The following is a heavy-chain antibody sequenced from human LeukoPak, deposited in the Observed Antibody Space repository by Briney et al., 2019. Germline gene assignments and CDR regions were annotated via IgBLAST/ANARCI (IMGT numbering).Heavy chain of an antibody. V-gene: IGHV3-23*01. CDR2: ISGSGGST. Sequence: GGSLRLSCAASGFTFSSYAMSWVRQAPGKGLEWVSAISGSGGSTYYADSVKGRFTISRDNSKNTLYLQMNSLRAEDTAVYYCAKVIDCSSTSCYAAENWGQGTLVTVSS. D-gene: IGHD2-2*01. CDR3: AKVIDCSSTSCYAAEN. CDR1: GFTFSSYA. J-gene: IGHJ4*02.